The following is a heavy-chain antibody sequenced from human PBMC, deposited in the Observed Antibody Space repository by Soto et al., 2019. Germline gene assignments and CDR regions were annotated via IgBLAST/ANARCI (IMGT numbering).Heavy chain of an antibody. D-gene: IGHD2-15*01. CDR2: IYTSGTT. V-gene: IGHV4-4*07. CDR3: ARGGSLGYCSGGSCSYYYGMDV. J-gene: IGHJ6*02. Sequence: PSETLSLTCTVSGGSMSSNYWSWIRQSAGKGLEWIGRIYTSGTTNYNPSLKSRVTMSVDTSKDQFSLKLSSVTAADTAVYYCARGGSLGYCSGGSCSYYYGMDVWGQGTTVTVSS. CDR1: GGSMSSNY.